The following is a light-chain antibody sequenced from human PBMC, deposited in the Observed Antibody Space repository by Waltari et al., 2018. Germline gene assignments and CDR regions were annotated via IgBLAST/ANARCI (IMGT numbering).Light chain of an antibody. CDR1: SSDIGAYNY. CDR3: NSYTTSSTWV. CDR2: EVR. Sequence: QSALTQPASVSGSPGQSITISCTGPSSDIGAYNYVSWYQHLPGKAPKLIISEVRRRPAGVSNRFSGSKSGNMASLTISGLQAEDEADYYCNSYTTSSTWVFGGGTKLTVL. J-gene: IGLJ3*02. V-gene: IGLV2-14*01.